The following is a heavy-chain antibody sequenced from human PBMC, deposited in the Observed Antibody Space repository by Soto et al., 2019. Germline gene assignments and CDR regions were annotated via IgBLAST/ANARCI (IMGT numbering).Heavy chain of an antibody. V-gene: IGHV2-5*01. Sequence: QITLKESGPTLVKPTQTLTLTCTFSVFSLSTSGVGVGWIRRPPGKALECLGLIYWYDDKRYSPSLKSRLTITKDTSKNQVVLTMTNMDPVDTATYYCAHRLCDSSCYWDVGYFDYWGQGTLVTVSS. CDR3: AHRLCDSSCYWDVGYFDY. D-gene: IGHD2-15*01. CDR1: VFSLSTSGVG. CDR2: IYWYDDK. J-gene: IGHJ4*02.